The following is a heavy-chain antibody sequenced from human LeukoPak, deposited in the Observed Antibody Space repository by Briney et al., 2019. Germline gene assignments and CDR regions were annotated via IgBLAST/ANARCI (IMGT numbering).Heavy chain of an antibody. V-gene: IGHV4-59*01. Sequence: SETLSLTCTVSGGSINNYYWNWIRQPPGKGLEWIGYITGSIYFSGSTKYDPSLESRVTMSVDTSRNQFSLTLSSVTAADTAVYYCARDSRDYGSGSYWDVWGQGTTVTVSS. J-gene: IGHJ6*02. CDR1: GGSINNYY. CDR3: ARDSRDYGSGSYWDV. D-gene: IGHD3-10*01. CDR2: ITGSIYFSGST.